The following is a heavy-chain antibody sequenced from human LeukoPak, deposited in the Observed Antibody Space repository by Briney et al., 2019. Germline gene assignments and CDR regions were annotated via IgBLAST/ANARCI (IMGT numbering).Heavy chain of an antibody. CDR1: GYTFTSYG. CDR3: ARPYCSSTSCYLYFDY. Sequence: ASVKVSCKASGYTFTSYGISWVRQAPGQGLEWMGWINPNSGGTNYAQKFQGRVTMTRDTSVSTAYMELSRLRSHDTAVYYCARPYCSSTSCYLYFDYWGQGTLVTVSS. D-gene: IGHD2-2*01. J-gene: IGHJ4*02. V-gene: IGHV1-2*02. CDR2: INPNSGGT.